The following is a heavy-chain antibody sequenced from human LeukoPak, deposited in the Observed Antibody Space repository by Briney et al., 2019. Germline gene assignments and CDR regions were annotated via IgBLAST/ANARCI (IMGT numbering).Heavy chain of an antibody. CDR3: ARVMRQWLVPGAFDI. D-gene: IGHD6-19*01. V-gene: IGHV3-64*01. CDR1: GFTFSSYA. Sequence: VGSLRLSCAASGFTFSSYAMHWVRQAPGKGLEYVSAISSNGGSTYYANSVKGRFTISRDNSKNTLYLQMGSLRAEDMAVYYCARVMRQWLVPGAFDIWGQGTMVTVSS. J-gene: IGHJ3*02. CDR2: ISSNGGST.